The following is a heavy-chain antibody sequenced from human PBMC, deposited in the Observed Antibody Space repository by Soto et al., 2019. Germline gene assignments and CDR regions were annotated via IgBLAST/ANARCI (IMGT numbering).Heavy chain of an antibody. Sequence: PSETLSLTCTVSGGSISSYYWSWIRQPPGKGLEWIGYIYYSGSTYYNPSLNSRVTISVDTSKNQFSLKLSSVTAADTAVYYCAVVVAATPWPDAFDIWGQGTMVTVSS. D-gene: IGHD2-15*01. V-gene: IGHV4-59*04. CDR1: GGSISSYY. CDR2: IYYSGST. CDR3: AVVVAATPWPDAFDI. J-gene: IGHJ3*02.